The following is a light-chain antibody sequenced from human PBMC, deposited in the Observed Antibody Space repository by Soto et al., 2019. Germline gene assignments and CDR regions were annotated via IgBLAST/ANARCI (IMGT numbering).Light chain of an antibody. CDR3: QQYGSSGYT. J-gene: IGKJ2*01. CDR1: QSVSSSY. V-gene: IGKV3-20*01. CDR2: GAS. Sequence: EIVLTQYPGTLSLSPGERATLSCRASQSVSSSYLAWYQQKPGQAPRLLIYGASSRATGIPDRFSGSGSGTDFTLTISRLEPEDVAVYYYQQYGSSGYTFGQGTKLEIK.